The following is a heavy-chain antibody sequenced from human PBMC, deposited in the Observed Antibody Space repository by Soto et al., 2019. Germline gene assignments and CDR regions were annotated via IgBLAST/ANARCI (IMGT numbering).Heavy chain of an antibody. CDR1: GYTFTGYY. J-gene: IGHJ6*03. Sequence: ASVKGSCKASGYTFTGYYMHWVRQAPGQGLEWMGWINPNSGGTNYAQKFQGWVTMTRDTSISTAYMELSRLRSADTAVYYCARSEWLVFDYYYMDVWRKGTTVTVSS. CDR3: ARSEWLVFDYYYMDV. D-gene: IGHD2-8*01. V-gene: IGHV1-2*04. CDR2: INPNSGGT.